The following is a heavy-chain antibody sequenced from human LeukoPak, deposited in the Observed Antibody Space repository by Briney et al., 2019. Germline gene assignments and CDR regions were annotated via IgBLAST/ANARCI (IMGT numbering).Heavy chain of an antibody. CDR2: IGTAGDT. J-gene: IGHJ4*02. CDR3: ARSVVGATGSDY. D-gene: IGHD1-26*01. V-gene: IGHV3-13*01. Sequence: GGSLRLSCAASGFTFSSYDMHWVRQATGKGLEWVSAIGTAGDTYYPGSVKGRFTISRENAKNSLYLQMNSLRAGDTAVYYCARSVVGATGSDYWGQGTLVAVSS. CDR1: GFTFSSYD.